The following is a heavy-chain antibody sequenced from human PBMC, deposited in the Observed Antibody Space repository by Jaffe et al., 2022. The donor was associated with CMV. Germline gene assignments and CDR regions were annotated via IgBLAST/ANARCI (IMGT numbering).Heavy chain of an antibody. CDR3: ARHGTAFSTRPRSDYYYYGMDV. CDR1: GYTFTGYY. V-gene: IGHV1-2*02. Sequence: QVQLVQSGAEVKKPGASVKVSCKASGYTFTGYYMHWVRQAPGQGLEWMGWINPNSGGTNYAQKFQGRVTMTRDTSISTAYMELSRLRSDDTAVYYCARHGTAFSTRPRSDYYYYGMDVWGQGTTVTVSS. CDR2: INPNSGGT. J-gene: IGHJ6*02. D-gene: IGHD2-2*01.